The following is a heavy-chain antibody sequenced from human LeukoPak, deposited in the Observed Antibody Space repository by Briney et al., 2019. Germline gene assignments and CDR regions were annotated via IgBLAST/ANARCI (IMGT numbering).Heavy chain of an antibody. Sequence: SETLSLTYTVSGGSISSYYWSWIRQPAGKGLEWIGRIYTSGSTNYNPSLKSRVTMSVDTSKNQFSLKLSSVTAADTAVYYCARELIVVVPAATNWFDPWGQGTLVTVSS. V-gene: IGHV4-4*07. CDR3: ARELIVVVPAATNWFDP. CDR2: IYTSGST. CDR1: GGSISSYY. J-gene: IGHJ5*02. D-gene: IGHD2-2*01.